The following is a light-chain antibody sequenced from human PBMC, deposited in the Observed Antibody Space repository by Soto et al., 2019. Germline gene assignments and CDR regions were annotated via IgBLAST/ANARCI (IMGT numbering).Light chain of an antibody. CDR2: DVS. J-gene: IGLJ2*01. CDR3: SSYTINGVGV. V-gene: IGLV2-14*01. Sequence: QSVLTQPASVSGSPGQSITISCTGTDSDVGGYNYVSWYQQHPGNAPKVMIYDVSNRPSGVSNRFSGSKSGNTASLIISGLQAEDEADYYRSSYTINGVGVFGGGTKLTVL. CDR1: DSDVGGYNY.